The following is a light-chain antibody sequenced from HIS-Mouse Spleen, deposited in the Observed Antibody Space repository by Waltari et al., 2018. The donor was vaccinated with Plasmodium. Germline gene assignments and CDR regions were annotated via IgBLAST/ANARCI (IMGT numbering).Light chain of an antibody. CDR2: EDS. CDR1: ALPKHY. J-gene: IGLJ3*02. V-gene: IGLV3-10*01. Sequence: SYALTQPPSVSVSPGQTARITCSGDALPKHYAYWYQQKSGQAPVLVIYEDSKRPPGIPERFSGASSGTMATLTISGAQVEDEADYYCYSTDSSGNHRVFGGGTKLTVL. CDR3: YSTDSSGNHRV.